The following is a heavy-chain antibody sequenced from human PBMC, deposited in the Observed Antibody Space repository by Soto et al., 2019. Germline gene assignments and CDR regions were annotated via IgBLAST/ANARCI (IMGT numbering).Heavy chain of an antibody. CDR3: GHRTRNEIGIRSWYYFDQ. J-gene: IGHJ4*02. Sequence: QITLKESGPTLVKPTQTLTLTCTFAGFSLSTSGLGVGWIRQPPGKALEWLAVIYWDDDKRYSPSLKSRLTLTKATTKNQVVVTMTNMDPADTATYYCGHRTRNEIGIRSWYYFDQWGQGTLVTVSS. V-gene: IGHV2-5*02. CDR1: GFSLSTSGLG. CDR2: IYWDDDK. D-gene: IGHD6-13*01.